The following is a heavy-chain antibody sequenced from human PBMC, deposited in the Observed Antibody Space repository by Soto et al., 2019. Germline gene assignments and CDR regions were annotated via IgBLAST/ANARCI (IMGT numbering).Heavy chain of an antibody. V-gene: IGHV1-3*01. CDR3: ARDQGLCSGGSCWGYFYY. J-gene: IGHJ4*02. CDR2: INAAHGNT. CDR1: GYTFTNNA. D-gene: IGHD2-15*01. Sequence: QVQLVQSGAEVKKPGASVKFSGKASGYTFTNNAIHSMRQAPGHRLEWMGWINAAHGNTKYSQKFQGRVTITRDTSASTAYMELSSLRSEDTAVYYCARDQGLCSGGSCWGYFYYWGQGTLVTVSS.